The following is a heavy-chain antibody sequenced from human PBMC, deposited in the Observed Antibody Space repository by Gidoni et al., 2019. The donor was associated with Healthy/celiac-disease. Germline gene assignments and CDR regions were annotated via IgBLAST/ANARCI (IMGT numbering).Heavy chain of an antibody. CDR2: ISGSGGST. D-gene: IGHD3-3*01. CDR3: AKGVLDGYGNYYYYMDV. J-gene: IGHJ6*03. Sequence: EVQLLESGGGLVQPGGSLRLSCAASGFTFSSYAMSWVRQAPGKGLEWVSAISGSGGSTYYADSVKGRFTISRDNSKNTLYLQMNSLRAEDTAVYYCAKGVLDGYGNYYYYMDVWGKGTTVTVSS. V-gene: IGHV3-23*01. CDR1: GFTFSSYA.